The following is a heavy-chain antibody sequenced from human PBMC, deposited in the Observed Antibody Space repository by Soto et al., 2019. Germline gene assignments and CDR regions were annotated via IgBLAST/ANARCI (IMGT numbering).Heavy chain of an antibody. CDR2: ISSSSSYI. CDR1: GFTFSNYA. CDR3: ARDRDSSNFFDC. Sequence: GXSLRLSCAASGFTFSNYALNWFRQAPGKGLDWVSSISSSSSYIFYADSVKGRFTISRDNAKNSLYLQMNSLRAEDTAVYYCARDRDSSNFFDCWGRGTLVTVSS. V-gene: IGHV3-21*01. D-gene: IGHD6-6*01. J-gene: IGHJ4*02.